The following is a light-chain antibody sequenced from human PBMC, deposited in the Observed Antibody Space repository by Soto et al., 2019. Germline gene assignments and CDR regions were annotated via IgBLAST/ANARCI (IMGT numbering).Light chain of an antibody. CDR3: QSYDISLHNYV. V-gene: IGLV1-40*01. CDR1: SSNIENNY. CDR2: GDN. J-gene: IGLJ1*01. Sequence: QSVLTQPPSVSAAPGQKVTISCSGSSSNIENNYVSWYQQLPGTAPKLLIYGDNNRPSGVPDRFSGSKSGTSASLAITRLQAEDEADYYCQSYDISLHNYVFGTGTKVTVL.